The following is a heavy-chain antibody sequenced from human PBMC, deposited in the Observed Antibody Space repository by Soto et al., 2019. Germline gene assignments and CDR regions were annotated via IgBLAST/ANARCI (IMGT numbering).Heavy chain of an antibody. J-gene: IGHJ6*02. Sequence: LSLTCAVSGGSISSGGYSWSWIRQPPGKGLEWIGYIYHSGSTYYNPSLKSRVTISVDRSKNQFSLKLSSVTAADTAVYYCARGGSYYYDSSGYYVGYYYGMDVWGQGTTVTVSS. D-gene: IGHD3-22*01. CDR3: ARGGSYYYDSSGYYVGYYYGMDV. V-gene: IGHV4-30-2*01. CDR2: IYHSGST. CDR1: GGSISSGGYS.